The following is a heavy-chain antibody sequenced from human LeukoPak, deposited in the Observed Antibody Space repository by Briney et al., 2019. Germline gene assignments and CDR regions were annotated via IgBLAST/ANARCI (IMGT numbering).Heavy chain of an antibody. CDR3: ARDYMGSATGPGY. V-gene: IGHV3-33*01. CDR2: IWYDGSNK. Sequence: PGGSLRLSCAASGFTFSNYDMHWVRQAPGKGLEWVAIIWYDGSNKYYADSVKGRFTISRDNSKNTLYLQMNSLRADDTAVYYCARDYMGSATGPGYWGQGTLVTVSS. CDR1: GFTFSNYD. J-gene: IGHJ4*02. D-gene: IGHD6-13*01.